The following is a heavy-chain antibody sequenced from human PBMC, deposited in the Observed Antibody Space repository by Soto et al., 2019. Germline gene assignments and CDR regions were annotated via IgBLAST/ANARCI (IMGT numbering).Heavy chain of an antibody. V-gene: IGHV1-2*04. D-gene: IGHD2-8*01. Sequence: ASVKVSCKASGYSFTDYHIHWVRQAPGQGLEWLGRINPKSGGTSTAQKFQGWVTMTRDRSISTVYMELTRLRSDDTAVYFCARGHSTDCSNGVCSCFYHREMDVSGPGPTVTVSS. CDR3: ARGHSTDCSNGVCSCFYHREMDV. J-gene: IGHJ6*02. CDR2: INPKSGGT. CDR1: GYSFTDYH.